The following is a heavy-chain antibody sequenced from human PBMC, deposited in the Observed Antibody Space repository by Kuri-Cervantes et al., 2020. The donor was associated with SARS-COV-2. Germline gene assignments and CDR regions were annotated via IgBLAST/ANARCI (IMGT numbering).Heavy chain of an antibody. V-gene: IGHV3-23*01. CDR2: ISGSGGST. J-gene: IGHJ4*02. D-gene: IGHD3-3*01. CDR1: EFTFSGYA. Sequence: GGSLRLSCAASEFTFSGYAMSWVRQAPGKGLEWVSAISGSGGSTYYADSVKGRFTISRDNSKNSLYLEMNSLRPEDTAVYYCAKVETANLDYWGQGTLVTVSS. CDR3: AKVETANLDY.